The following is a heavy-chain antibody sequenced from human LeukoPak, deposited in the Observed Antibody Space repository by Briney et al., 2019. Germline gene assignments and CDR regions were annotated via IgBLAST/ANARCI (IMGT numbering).Heavy chain of an antibody. J-gene: IGHJ4*02. CDR3: ARGDLELEGFDY. CDR2: IYYSGST. D-gene: IGHD3-3*01. CDR1: GDAISGYY. Sequence: PSETLSLTCSVSGDAISGYYWSWIRQPPGKGLEGMGYIYYSGSTNYNPSLKSRVTISVDTSKNQFSLKLSSVTAADTAVYYCARGDLELEGFDYWGQGTLVTVSS. V-gene: IGHV4-59*01.